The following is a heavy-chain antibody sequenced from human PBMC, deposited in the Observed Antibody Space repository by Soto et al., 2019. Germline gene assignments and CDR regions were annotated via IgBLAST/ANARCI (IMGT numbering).Heavy chain of an antibody. Sequence: EVQLVESGGALVQPRGSLRLSCVASGFSFSSYWIHWVRHVPGKGLVWVSRINGAGSNTDYADSVKGRFTISRDNTKNTLYLQMNSLRADDTAVYYCARDHFGGNTDYWGQGTLVTVSS. CDR2: INGAGSNT. D-gene: IGHD2-15*01. V-gene: IGHV3-74*01. CDR1: GFSFSSYW. CDR3: ARDHFGGNTDY. J-gene: IGHJ4*02.